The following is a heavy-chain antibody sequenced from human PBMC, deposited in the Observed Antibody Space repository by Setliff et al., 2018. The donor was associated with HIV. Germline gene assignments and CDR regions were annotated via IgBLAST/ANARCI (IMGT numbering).Heavy chain of an antibody. V-gene: IGHV5-51*01. CDR3: ARVGDTSGYYFYIFDL. J-gene: IGHJ3*01. CDR1: GYIFTGYW. D-gene: IGHD3-22*01. CDR2: VHPVDSDV. Sequence: GESLKISCQGSGYIFTGYWVGWVRQMAGKGLEWMGMVHPVDSDVRYSPSFEGQVTISADKSISTAYLQWTSLKVSDTAMYYCARVGDTSGYYFYIFDLWGQGTMVTVSS.